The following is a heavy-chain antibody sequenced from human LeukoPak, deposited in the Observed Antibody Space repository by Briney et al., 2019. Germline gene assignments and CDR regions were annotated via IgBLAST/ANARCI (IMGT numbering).Heavy chain of an antibody. CDR1: GFTFDDYA. Sequence: GGSLRLSCAASGFTFDDYAMHWVRQAPGKGLEWVSGISWNSGSIGYADSVKGRFTISRDNAKNSLYLQMNSLRAEDTALYYCAKDSSPYYYGSGSYYNGRKGYFQHWGQGTLVTVSS. V-gene: IGHV3-9*01. CDR2: ISWNSGSI. CDR3: AKDSSPYYYGSGSYYNGRKGYFQH. D-gene: IGHD3-10*01. J-gene: IGHJ1*01.